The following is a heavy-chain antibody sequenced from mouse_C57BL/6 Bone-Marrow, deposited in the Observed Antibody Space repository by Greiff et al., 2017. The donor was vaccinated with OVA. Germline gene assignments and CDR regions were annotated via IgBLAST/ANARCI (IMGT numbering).Heavy chain of an antibody. V-gene: IGHV5-6*01. J-gene: IGHJ4*01. CDR2: ISSGGSYT. CDR1: GFTFSSYG. CDR3: ARRGRAMDD. Sequence: EVHLVESGGDLVKPGGSLKLSCAASGFTFSSYGMSWVRQTPDKRLEWVATISSGGSYTYYPDSVKGRFTISRDNAKNTLYLQMSRLKSEDTAMYYCARRGRAMDDWGQGTSVTVSS.